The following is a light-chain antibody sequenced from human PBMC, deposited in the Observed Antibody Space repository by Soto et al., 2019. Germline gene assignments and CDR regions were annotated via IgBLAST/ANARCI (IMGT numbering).Light chain of an antibody. CDR3: CTYASTSTSLV. J-gene: IGLJ1*01. CDR2: EAN. Sequence: QSGLTQPASGAGAPGQAITVSCTGTNIDFLCYSLISWYQQHPGKAPILMIYEANKRPSGVSNRFSGCKSGNTASLTISGLQAEDEAEYFCCTYASTSTSLVFGTGTKGTVL. CDR1: NIDFLCYSL. V-gene: IGLV2-23*01.